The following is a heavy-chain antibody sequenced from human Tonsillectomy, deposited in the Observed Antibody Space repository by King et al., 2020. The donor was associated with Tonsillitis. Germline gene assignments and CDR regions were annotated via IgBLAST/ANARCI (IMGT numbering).Heavy chain of an antibody. D-gene: IGHD4-17*01. CDR3: STNGAFDY. CDR2: IKSKTDGGTT. V-gene: IGHV3-15*07. J-gene: IGHJ4*02. Sequence: VQLVESGGGLVKPGGSLRLSCAASGFTFNNAWMNWVRQAPGKGLEWVGRIKSKTDGGTTDYTAPVKGRFTISRDDAKDTLYLQMNRLKIEDSAVYYCSTNGAFDYGGQGTLVTVSS. CDR1: GFTFNNAW.